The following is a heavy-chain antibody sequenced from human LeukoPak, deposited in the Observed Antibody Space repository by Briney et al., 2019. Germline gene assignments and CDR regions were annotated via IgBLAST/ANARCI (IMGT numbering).Heavy chain of an antibody. V-gene: IGHV1-69*06. CDR3: ARDTIAAAGSSPED. Sequence: GASVKVSCKASGGTFSSYAISWVRQAPGQGLEWMGGIIPIFGTANYAQKFQGRVTITADKSTSTAYMELSSLRSEDTAVYYCARDTIAAAGSSPEDWGQGTLVTVSS. CDR1: GGTFSSYA. D-gene: IGHD6-13*01. J-gene: IGHJ4*02. CDR2: IIPIFGTA.